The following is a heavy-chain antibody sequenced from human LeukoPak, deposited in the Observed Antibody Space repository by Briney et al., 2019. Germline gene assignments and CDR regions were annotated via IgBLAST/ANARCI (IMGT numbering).Heavy chain of an antibody. Sequence: GGSLRLSCAASGFTFSIYWMSWVRQAPGKGLEWVANIKRDGSEQYYVDSVKGRFTISRDNAKNSLYLQMNRLRAEDTAVYYCARDEFGGASFEPWGQGSLVTVSS. CDR2: IKRDGSEQ. V-gene: IGHV3-7*01. CDR3: ARDEFGGASFEP. CDR1: GFTFSIYW. D-gene: IGHD3-16*01. J-gene: IGHJ5*02.